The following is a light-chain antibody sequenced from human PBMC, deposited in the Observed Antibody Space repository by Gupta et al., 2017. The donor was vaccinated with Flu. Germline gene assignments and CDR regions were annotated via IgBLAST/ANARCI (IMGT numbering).Light chain of an antibody. V-gene: IGKV1D-16*01. CDR3: RQERAYPIT. CDR1: QSVDNS. Sequence: DFQMTQSPSSLSASVGDRVIITCRASQSVDNSLGWYQQKPEKAPKSLIYGASSLQDGVPSRFSGSGFGTEFTLTIISLQPEDFGTYYCRQERAYPITFGQGTRLEIK. J-gene: IGKJ5*01. CDR2: GAS.